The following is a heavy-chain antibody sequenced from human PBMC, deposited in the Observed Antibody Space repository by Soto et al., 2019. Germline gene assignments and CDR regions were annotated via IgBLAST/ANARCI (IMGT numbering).Heavy chain of an antibody. V-gene: IGHV6-1*01. CDR2: TYYRSKWYN. Sequence: SQTLSLTCAISGDSVSSNSAAWNWIRQSPSRGLEWQGRTYYRSKWYNDYAVSVKSRITINPDTSKNQFSLQLNSVTPEDTAVYYCARVKRQWLVHDWFDPWGQGTLVTVPQ. D-gene: IGHD6-19*01. CDR3: ARVKRQWLVHDWFDP. CDR1: GDSVSSNSAA. J-gene: IGHJ5*02.